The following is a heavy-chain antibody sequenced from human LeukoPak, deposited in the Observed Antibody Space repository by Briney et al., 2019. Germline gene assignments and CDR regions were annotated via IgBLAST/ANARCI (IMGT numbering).Heavy chain of an antibody. J-gene: IGHJ3*02. V-gene: IGHV4-59*06. CDR1: GGSISSYY. D-gene: IGHD3-3*01. CDR2: IYYSGST. CDR3: ARRRFLEWLSDASDAFDI. Sequence: SETLSLTCTVSGGSISSYYWSWIRQHPGKGLEWIGYIYYSGSTYYNPSLKSRVTISVDTSKNQFSLKLSSVTAADTAVYYCARRRFLEWLSDASDAFDIWGQGTMVTVSS.